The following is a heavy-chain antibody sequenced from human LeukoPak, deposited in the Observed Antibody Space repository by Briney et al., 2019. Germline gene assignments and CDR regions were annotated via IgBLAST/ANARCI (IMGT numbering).Heavy chain of an antibody. V-gene: IGHV3-7*01. CDR1: GFTFSNNW. CDR3: ARDNRVTIFGVVVAFDI. J-gene: IGHJ3*02. D-gene: IGHD3-3*01. CDR2: IKQDGSET. Sequence: GGSLRLSCAASGFTFSNNWMTWVRQAPGKGLEWVANIKQDGSETYYADSVKGRFTISRDIAKNSLYLQMNSLRAEDTAVDYCARDNRVTIFGVVVAFDIWGQGTMVTVSS.